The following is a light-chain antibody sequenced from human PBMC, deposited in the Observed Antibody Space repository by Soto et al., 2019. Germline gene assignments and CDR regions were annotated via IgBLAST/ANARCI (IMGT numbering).Light chain of an antibody. CDR2: AAT. CDR3: QQRINWPLT. Sequence: EIVLTQSPATLSLSPGERATLSCRASQSVSSYLAWYQQKPGQAPRLLIYAATNRATGSPARFRGSGSGKDFTLTISSLVPEDFAVYYCQQRINWPLTFGGGTKVEIK. V-gene: IGKV3-11*01. J-gene: IGKJ4*01. CDR1: QSVSSY.